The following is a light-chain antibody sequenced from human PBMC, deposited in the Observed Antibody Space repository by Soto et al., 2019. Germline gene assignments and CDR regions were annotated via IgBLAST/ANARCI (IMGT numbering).Light chain of an antibody. Sequence: QSALAQPASVSGSPGQSITISCTGTSGDVGVYKFVSWYQQHPGKAPKLIIYEVSNRPSGVSSRFSGSMSGNTASLTISGLQAEDEDDSYCGAYTGTIYVVGTGTKV. J-gene: IGLJ1*01. CDR2: EVS. CDR1: SGDVGVYKF. CDR3: GAYTGTIYV. V-gene: IGLV2-14*01.